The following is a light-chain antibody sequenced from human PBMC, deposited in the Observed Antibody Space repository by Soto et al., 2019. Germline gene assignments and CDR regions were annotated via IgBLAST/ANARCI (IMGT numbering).Light chain of an antibody. V-gene: IGLV2-11*01. CDR1: SSDVGAYNY. CDR3: CSYAGTYTLL. Sequence: QSALTQPRSVSGSPGQSVPISCTGTSSDVGAYNYVSWYQQHPGKAPKLIIYDVGDRPSGVPDRFSGSKSGNTASLTISGLQAEDEADYYCCSYAGTYTLLFGGGTKLTVL. CDR2: DVG. J-gene: IGLJ2*01.